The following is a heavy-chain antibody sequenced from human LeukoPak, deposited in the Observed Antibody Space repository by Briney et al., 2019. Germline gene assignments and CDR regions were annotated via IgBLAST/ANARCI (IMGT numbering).Heavy chain of an antibody. V-gene: IGHV3-21*04. D-gene: IGHD3/OR15-3a*01. Sequence: GGSLRLSCAASGFTFSSYSMNWVRQAPGKGLEWVSFISSSSSYIYYADSVKGRFTISRDNAKNSLYLQMNSLRAEDTAVYYCARSDFLGTGFDYWGQGTLVTVSS. CDR1: GFTFSSYS. CDR2: ISSSSSYI. CDR3: ARSDFLGTGFDY. J-gene: IGHJ4*02.